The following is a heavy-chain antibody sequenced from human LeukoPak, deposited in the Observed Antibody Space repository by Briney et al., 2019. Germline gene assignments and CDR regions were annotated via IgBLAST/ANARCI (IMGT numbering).Heavy chain of an antibody. V-gene: IGHV4-39*07. D-gene: IGHD2-21*01. CDR1: GGSISSSIYY. CDR2: IFYTGNT. CDR3: ARGDCSGSICYSPMDV. Sequence: SETLSLTCTVSGGSISSSIYYWGWIRQPPGKGLEWIGSIFYTGNTYYNPSLKSRVTISLDTSKNQFSLNLRSVTAADTAVYYCARGDCSGSICYSPMDVWGTGTTVTVSS. J-gene: IGHJ6*03.